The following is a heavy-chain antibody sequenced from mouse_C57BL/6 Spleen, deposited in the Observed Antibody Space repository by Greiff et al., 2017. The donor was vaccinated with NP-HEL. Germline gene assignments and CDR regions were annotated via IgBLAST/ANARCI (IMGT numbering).Heavy chain of an antibody. CDR3: ARSGITTVVRYFDV. CDR2: IHPNSGST. J-gene: IGHJ1*03. V-gene: IGHV1-64*01. CDR1: GYTFTSYW. Sequence: QVQLQQPGAELVKPGASVKLSCKASGYTFTSYWMHWVKQRPGQGLEWIGMIHPNSGSTNYNEKFKSKATLTVDKSSSTAYMQLSSLTSEDSAVYYCARSGITTVVRYFDVWGTGTTVTVSS. D-gene: IGHD1-1*01.